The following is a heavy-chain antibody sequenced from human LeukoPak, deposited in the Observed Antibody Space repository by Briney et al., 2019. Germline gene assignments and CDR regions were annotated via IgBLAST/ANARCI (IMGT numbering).Heavy chain of an antibody. Sequence: SETPSLTCTVSGGSISSGDYYWSWIRQPPGKGLEWIGYIYYSGSTYYNPSLKSRVTISVDTSKNQFSLKLSSVTAADTAVYYCARGRRIAAAPKWFDPWGQGTLVTVSS. CDR2: IYYSGST. CDR3: ARGRRIAAAPKWFDP. J-gene: IGHJ5*02. D-gene: IGHD6-13*01. CDR1: GGSISSGDYY. V-gene: IGHV4-30-4*01.